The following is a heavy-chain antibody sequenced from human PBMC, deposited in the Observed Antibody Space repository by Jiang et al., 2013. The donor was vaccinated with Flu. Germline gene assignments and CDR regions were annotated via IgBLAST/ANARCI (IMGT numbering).Heavy chain of an antibody. D-gene: IGHD3-10*01. CDR3: ARTHFGESMGVWFDS. J-gene: IGHJ5*01. CDR1: GFSLTTAGVG. CDR2: IYWDADK. Sequence: TLTLTCTFSGFSLTTAGVGVAWIRQPPGKALEWLALIYWDADKRYSPPLKSRLTITKDTSKNQVVLTMANMDPADTATYYCARTHFGESMGVWFDSWGQGTLVTVSS. V-gene: IGHV2-5*02.